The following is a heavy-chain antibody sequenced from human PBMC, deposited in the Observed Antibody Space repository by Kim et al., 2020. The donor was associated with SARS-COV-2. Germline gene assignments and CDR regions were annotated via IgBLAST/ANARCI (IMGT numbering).Heavy chain of an antibody. CDR3: ASNNGDSIAYFDY. D-gene: IGHD4-17*01. J-gene: IGHJ4*02. Sequence: NPSLRSRVTISVDTSKNQFSLKLSSVTAADTAVYYCASNNGDSIAYFDYWGQGTLVTVSS. V-gene: IGHV4-59*01.